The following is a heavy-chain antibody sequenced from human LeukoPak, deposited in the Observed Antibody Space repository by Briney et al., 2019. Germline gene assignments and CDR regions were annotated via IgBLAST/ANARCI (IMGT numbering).Heavy chain of an antibody. Sequence: PSETLSLTCAVYGGSFSGYYWSWIRQPPGKGLEWIGETNHSGSTNYNPSLKSRVTISVDTSKNQFSLKLSSVTAADTAVYYCARLYSGSYIYWGQGTLVTVSS. J-gene: IGHJ4*02. CDR2: TNHSGST. D-gene: IGHD1-26*01. CDR3: ARLYSGSYIY. V-gene: IGHV4-34*01. CDR1: GGSFSGYY.